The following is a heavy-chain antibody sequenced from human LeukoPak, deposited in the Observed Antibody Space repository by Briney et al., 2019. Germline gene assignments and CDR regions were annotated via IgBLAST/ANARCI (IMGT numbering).Heavy chain of an antibody. D-gene: IGHD2-2*01. CDR2: INGGGDAT. CDR3: ARCTASCYANAFDV. V-gene: IGHV3-23*01. J-gene: IGHJ3*01. Sequence: AGGSLRLSCATSGFTFNNNAMSWVRQAPGEGLEWVSAINGGGDATEYADSVKGRFTTSRDNSKNTLYLQMNSLRPDDTAVYYCARCTASCYANAFDVWGQGTLLTVSS. CDR1: GFTFNNNA.